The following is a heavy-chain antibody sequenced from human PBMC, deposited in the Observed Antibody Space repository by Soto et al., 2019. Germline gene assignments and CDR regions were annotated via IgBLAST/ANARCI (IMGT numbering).Heavy chain of an antibody. Sequence: QVHLVQSGAEMREPGSSVKVSCKASGGTFSSSAINWLRQAPGQGPEWMGGIIPTFGTANYIEKFRGRVTITADTSTSTAYMEVSSLTSEDTAMYFCARSETAGQRGFDIWGQGTMVTVSS. J-gene: IGHJ3*02. CDR1: GGTFSSSA. CDR2: IIPTFGTA. D-gene: IGHD6-19*01. V-gene: IGHV1-69*06. CDR3: ARSETAGQRGFDI.